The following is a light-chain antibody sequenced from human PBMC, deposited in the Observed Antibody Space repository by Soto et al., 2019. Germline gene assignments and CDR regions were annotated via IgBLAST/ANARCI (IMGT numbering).Light chain of an antibody. CDR2: TVS. CDR3: QQSYTTSWT. Sequence: DIQMTQSPSSLSASVGDRVTITCRANQTISNYLNWYQQKPGKAPKLLVYTVSNLHSGVPSRFSGGASGTEFTLTISSLQPEDCATYYCQQSYTTSWTFGQGTKVAIK. V-gene: IGKV1-39*01. J-gene: IGKJ1*01. CDR1: QTISNY.